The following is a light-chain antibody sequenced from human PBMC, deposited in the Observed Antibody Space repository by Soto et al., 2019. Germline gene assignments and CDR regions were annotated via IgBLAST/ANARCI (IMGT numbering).Light chain of an antibody. Sequence: DIQMTRSPSSLSASVGDTVTITCRASQSITNYLTWFQQKPGKAPSLLIFAADNLQDGVPSRFSGSGSGRDFSLTISSLQPEDFATYYCQQSYDMPWTFGQGTKVEIK. J-gene: IGKJ1*01. V-gene: IGKV1-39*01. CDR1: QSITNY. CDR3: QQSYDMPWT. CDR2: AAD.